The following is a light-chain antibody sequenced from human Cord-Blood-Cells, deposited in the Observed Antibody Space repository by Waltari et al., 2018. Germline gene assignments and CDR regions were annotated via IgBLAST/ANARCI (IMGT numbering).Light chain of an antibody. CDR3: QQRSNWPT. Sequence: EIVLTQSPATLSLSPGERATLSCRASQSVSSYLAWYQQKPGQAPRLLIYDASNRATGIPARFSGSGSGTDFTLTMSSLEPEDFAVYYYQQRSNWPTFGPGTKVDIK. CDR1: QSVSSY. J-gene: IGKJ3*01. CDR2: DAS. V-gene: IGKV3-11*01.